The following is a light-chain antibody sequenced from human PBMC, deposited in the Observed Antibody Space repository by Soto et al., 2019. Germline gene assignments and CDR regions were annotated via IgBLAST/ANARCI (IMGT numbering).Light chain of an antibody. CDR2: GAS. J-gene: IGKJ5*01. V-gene: IGKV3-15*01. Sequence: EIVMTQSPATLTVSPGERATLSCRASQRVASNLAWYQQKPGQAPRLLIYGASTRATGIPARFSGSGSGTEFTLTISSLLSEDFAVYYCQQYNNWPPITFGQGTRLDIK. CDR3: QQYNNWPPIT. CDR1: QRVASN.